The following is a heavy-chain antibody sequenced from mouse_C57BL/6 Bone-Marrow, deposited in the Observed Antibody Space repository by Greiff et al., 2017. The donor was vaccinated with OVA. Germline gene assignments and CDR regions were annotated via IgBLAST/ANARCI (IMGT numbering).Heavy chain of an antibody. CDR1: GFNIKDDY. Sequence: EVKLQESGAELVRPGASVKLSCTASGFNIKDDYMHWVKQRPEQGLEWIGWIDPENGDTEYASKFQGKATITADTSSNTAYLQLSSLTSEDTAVYYCTPNWEYYFDYGGQGTTLTVSS. CDR2: IDPENGDT. J-gene: IGHJ2*01. V-gene: IGHV14-4*01. CDR3: TPNWEYYFDY. D-gene: IGHD4-1*01.